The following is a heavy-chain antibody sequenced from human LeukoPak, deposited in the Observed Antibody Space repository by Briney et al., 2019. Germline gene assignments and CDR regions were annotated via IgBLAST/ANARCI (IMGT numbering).Heavy chain of an antibody. Sequence: GGSLRLSCAASGFTFSSYAMSWVRQAPGKGLEWVSGISGSGGSTYYADSVKGRFTISRDNSRDTLYLQMNSLRAEDTAVYYCATGRWGSQPSEFDLWGRGTLVIVSS. CDR1: GFTFSSYA. CDR2: ISGSGGST. V-gene: IGHV3-23*01. J-gene: IGHJ2*01. CDR3: ATGRWGSQPSEFDL. D-gene: IGHD7-27*01.